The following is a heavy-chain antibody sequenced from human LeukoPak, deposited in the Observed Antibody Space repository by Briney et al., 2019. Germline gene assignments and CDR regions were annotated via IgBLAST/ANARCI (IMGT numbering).Heavy chain of an antibody. D-gene: IGHD2-2*01. Sequence: ASVKVSCKASGYTFAGYHMHWVRQAPGQGLEWMGRINPNSGDTNYAQNFQGRVTMTRDTSISTAYMELSRLRSDDTAVYYCARDYCSSTSCLFDYWGQGTLVTVSS. CDR2: INPNSGDT. V-gene: IGHV1-2*06. J-gene: IGHJ4*02. CDR3: ARDYCSSTSCLFDY. CDR1: GYTFAGYH.